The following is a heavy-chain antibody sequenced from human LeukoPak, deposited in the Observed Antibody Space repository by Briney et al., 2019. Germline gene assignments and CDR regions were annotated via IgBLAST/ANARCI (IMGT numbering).Heavy chain of an antibody. J-gene: IGHJ4*02. V-gene: IGHV3-23*01. CDR2: ISGSGGST. D-gene: IGHD2-8*01. CDR1: GFTFSSYA. CDR3: AKDEDKWCTNGVCYSNFDY. Sequence: GGSLRLSCAASGFTFSSYAMSWVREAPGKGLEWVSAISGSGGSTYYADSVKGRFTISRDNSKNTLYLQMNSLRAEDTAVYYCAKDEDKWCTNGVCYSNFDYWGQGTLVTV.